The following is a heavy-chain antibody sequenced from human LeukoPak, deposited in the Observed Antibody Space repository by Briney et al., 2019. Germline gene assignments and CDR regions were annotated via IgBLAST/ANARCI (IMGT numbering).Heavy chain of an antibody. CDR1: GGSISSSSYY. D-gene: IGHD5-12*01. CDR2: IYYSGST. Sequence: SETLSLTCTVSGGSISSSSYYWGWIRQPPGKGLEWIGSIYYSGSTYYNPSLKSRVTISVDTSKNQFSLKLSSVTAADTAVYNCARRDSGYIVATATNWFDPWGQGTLVTVSS. CDR3: ARRDSGYIVATATNWFDP. J-gene: IGHJ5*02. V-gene: IGHV4-39*01.